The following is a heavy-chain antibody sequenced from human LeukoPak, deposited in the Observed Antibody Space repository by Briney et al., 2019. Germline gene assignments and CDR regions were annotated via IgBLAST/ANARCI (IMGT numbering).Heavy chain of an antibody. CDR2: INPNSGGT. D-gene: IGHD3-10*01. V-gene: IGHV1-2*02. Sequence: EASVKVSCKASGYTFTGYYMHWVRQAPGQGLEWMGWINPNSGGTNYAQKFQGRVTMTRDTSISTAYMELSRLRSDDTAAYYCATPLRGFGELLLLTHWGQGTLVTVSS. CDR3: ATPLRGFGELLLLTH. J-gene: IGHJ4*02. CDR1: GYTFTGYY.